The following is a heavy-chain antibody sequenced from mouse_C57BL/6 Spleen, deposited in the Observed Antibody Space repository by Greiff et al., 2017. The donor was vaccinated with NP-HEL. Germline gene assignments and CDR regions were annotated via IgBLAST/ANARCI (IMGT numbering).Heavy chain of an antibody. Sequence: VQRVESGAELVRPGTSVKVSCKASGYAFTNYLIEWVKQRPGQGLEWIGVINPGSGGTNYNEKFKGKATLTADKSSSTAYMQLSSLTSEDSAVYFCAYDYDGYFDVWGTGTTVTVSS. CDR1: GYAFTNYL. J-gene: IGHJ1*03. D-gene: IGHD2-4*01. V-gene: IGHV1-54*01. CDR2: INPGSGGT. CDR3: AYDYDGYFDV.